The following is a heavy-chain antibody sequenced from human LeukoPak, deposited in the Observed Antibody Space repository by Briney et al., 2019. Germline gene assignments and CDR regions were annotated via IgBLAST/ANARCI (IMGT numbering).Heavy chain of an antibody. CDR3: AKDWRGGTIYYFDY. Sequence: PGGSLRLSCAASGFTFSSYAMNWVRQAPGKGLEWVSTISGSGGNTYYADSVKGRFTISRDKSKNTLYLQMNSLRAEDTAVYYCAKDWRGGTIYYFDYWGQGTLVTVSS. CDR1: GFTFSSYA. CDR2: ISGSGGNT. D-gene: IGHD2-15*01. J-gene: IGHJ4*02. V-gene: IGHV3-23*01.